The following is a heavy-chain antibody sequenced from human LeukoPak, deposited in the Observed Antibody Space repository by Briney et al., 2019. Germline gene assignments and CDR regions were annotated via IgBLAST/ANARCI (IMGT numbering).Heavy chain of an antibody. J-gene: IGHJ4*02. D-gene: IGHD1-1*01. CDR2: IYYSGST. CDR3: ARGRYYYFDY. CDR1: GGSISSYY. V-gene: IGHV4-59*01. Sequence: SETLSLTCTVSGGSISSYYWSWIRQPPGKGLEWIGYIYYSGSTNSNPSLKCRVTISVDTSKNQFSLKLSSVTAADTAVYYCARGRYYYFDYWGQGTLLTVSS.